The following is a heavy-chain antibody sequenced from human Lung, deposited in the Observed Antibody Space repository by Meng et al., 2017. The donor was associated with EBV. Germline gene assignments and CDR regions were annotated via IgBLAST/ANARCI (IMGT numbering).Heavy chain of an antibody. CDR2: TYYRSKWYN. CDR1: GDRVSSSSAA. CDR3: ARGATSVFDL. Sequence: QLTQSGPGLSKPSQPLSLTCVLSGDRVSSSSAAWTWIRQSPSRGLEWLGRTYYRSKWYNDYAVFVKSRITINPDTSKNQFSLQLNSVTPEDTAVYYCARGATSVFDLWGRGTLVTVSS. V-gene: IGHV6-1*01. J-gene: IGHJ2*01.